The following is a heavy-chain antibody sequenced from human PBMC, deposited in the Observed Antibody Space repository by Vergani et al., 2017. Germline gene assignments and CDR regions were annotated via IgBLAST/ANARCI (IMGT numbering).Heavy chain of an antibody. Sequence: EVQLVESGGGLVQPGRSLRLSCAASGFPFDDYVMNWVRQAPGKGLEWVSGINWNSDSIAYADSVKGGFTISRDNSKNSLYLQMNSLRAEDTALYYCVKDIAASSNYWYFNLGCRGTLATVSS. CDR1: GFPFDDYV. D-gene: IGHD6-13*01. J-gene: IGHJ2*01. CDR3: VKDIAASSNYWYFNL. CDR2: INWNSDSI. V-gene: IGHV3-9*01.